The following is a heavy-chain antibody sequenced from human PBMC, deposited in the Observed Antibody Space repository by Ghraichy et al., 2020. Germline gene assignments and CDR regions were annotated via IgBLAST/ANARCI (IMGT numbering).Heavy chain of an antibody. V-gene: IGHV4-34*01. Sequence: SETLSLTCAVYGGSFSGYYWSWIRQPPGKGLEWIGEINHSGSTNYNPSLKSRVTISVDTSKNQFSLKLSSVTAADTAVYYCARGPRYNWNVSWFDPWGQGTLVTVSS. J-gene: IGHJ5*02. CDR3: ARGPRYNWNVSWFDP. CDR1: GGSFSGYY. D-gene: IGHD1-20*01. CDR2: INHSGST.